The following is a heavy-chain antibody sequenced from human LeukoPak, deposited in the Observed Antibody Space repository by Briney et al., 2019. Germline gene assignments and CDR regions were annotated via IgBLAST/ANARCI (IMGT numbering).Heavy chain of an antibody. J-gene: IGHJ4*02. CDR1: GFTFSSYA. CDR3: AKDGTVLLWFGELLSSYFDY. D-gene: IGHD3-10*01. V-gene: IGHV3-23*01. Sequence: PGGSLRLSCAASGFTFSSYAMSWVRQAPGKGLEWVSAISDSGGSTYYADSVKGRFTISRDNSKNTLYLQMNSLRAEDTAVYYCAKDGTVLLWFGELLSSYFDYWGQGTLVTVSS. CDR2: ISDSGGST.